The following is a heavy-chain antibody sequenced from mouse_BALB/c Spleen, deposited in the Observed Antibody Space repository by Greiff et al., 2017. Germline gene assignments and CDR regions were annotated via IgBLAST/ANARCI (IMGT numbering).Heavy chain of an antibody. CDR2: IDPENGDT. J-gene: IGHJ4*01. CDR1: GFNIKDYY. CDR3: NAGSSGPGLDAMDY. D-gene: IGHD3-1*01. Sequence: EVQLQQSGAELVRSGASVKLSCTASGFNIKDYYMHWVKQRPEQGLEWIGWIDPENGDTEYAPKFQGKATMTADTSSNTAYLQLSSLTSEDTAVYYCNAGSSGPGLDAMDYWGQGTSVTVSS. V-gene: IGHV14-4*02.